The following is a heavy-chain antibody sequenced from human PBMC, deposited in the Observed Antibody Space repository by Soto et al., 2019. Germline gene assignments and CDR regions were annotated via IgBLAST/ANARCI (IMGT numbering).Heavy chain of an antibody. V-gene: IGHV4-31*03. CDR1: GGSISSGGYY. J-gene: IGHJ4*02. CDR3: ARRWGRTFDY. CDR2: IYYSGNT. Sequence: PSETLSLTCTVSGGSISSGGYYWSWVRQHPGKGLEWIGCIYYSGNTYYNPSLKSRVTISVDTSKNQFSLKLSSVTAADTAVYYCARRWGRTFDYWGQGTLVTVSS. D-gene: IGHD7-27*01.